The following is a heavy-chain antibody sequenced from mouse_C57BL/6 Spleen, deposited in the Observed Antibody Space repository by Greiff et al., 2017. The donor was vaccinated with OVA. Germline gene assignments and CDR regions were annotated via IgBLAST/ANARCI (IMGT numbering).Heavy chain of an antibody. CDR1: GYAFSSSW. D-gene: IGHD2-1*01. CDR2: IYPGDGDT. CDR3: ARNGNYVRAMDY. V-gene: IGHV1-82*01. Sequence: VKLQESGPELVKPGASVKISCKASGYAFSSSWMNWVKQRPGKGLEWIGRIYPGDGDTNYTGKFKGKATLTADKSSSTAYMQLSSLTSEDSAVDFCARNGNYVRAMDYWGQGTSVTVSA. J-gene: IGHJ4*01.